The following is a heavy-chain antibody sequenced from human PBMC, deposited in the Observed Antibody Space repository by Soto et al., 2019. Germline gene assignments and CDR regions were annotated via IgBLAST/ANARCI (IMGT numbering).Heavy chain of an antibody. Sequence: SETLSLTCAVSGGSISSANWWTWVRQPPGKGLEWIGEIYHGGSTSYNPSLKRRGTLSLDKFKNHSSLNLTSVTAADTALYYCARLSFSYGVDVWGQGTTVTVSS. V-gene: IGHV4-4*02. CDR3: ARLSFSYGVDV. J-gene: IGHJ6*02. CDR1: GGSISSANW. CDR2: IYHGGST.